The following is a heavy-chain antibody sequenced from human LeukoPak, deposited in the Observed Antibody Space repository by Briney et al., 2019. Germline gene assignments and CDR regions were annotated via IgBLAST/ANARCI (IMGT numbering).Heavy chain of an antibody. CDR2: IYYSGST. V-gene: IGHV4-59*01. CDR3: ARFDPLPDVFDI. D-gene: IGHD3-10*01. CDR1: GGSISSYY. J-gene: IGHJ3*02. Sequence: SETLSLTCTVSGGSISSYYWSWIRQPPGKGLEWVGYIYYSGSTTYNPSLKSRVTISVDTSKNQFTLKLNSVLAADTAVYYCARFDPLPDVFDIWGQGTMVTVSS.